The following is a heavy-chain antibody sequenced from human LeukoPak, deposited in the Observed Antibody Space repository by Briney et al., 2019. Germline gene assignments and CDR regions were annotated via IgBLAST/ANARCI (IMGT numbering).Heavy chain of an antibody. D-gene: IGHD3-22*01. CDR2: IYYSGST. CDR3: ARARSSGYPDY. J-gene: IGHJ4*02. V-gene: IGHV4-59*01. Sequence: ASETLSLTCPVSGGSISSYYWSWIRQPPGKGLEWIGYIYYSGSTNYNPSLKSRVTISLDTSKTQFSLKLSSVTAADTAVYYCARARSSGYPDYWGQGTLVTVSS. CDR1: GGSISSYY.